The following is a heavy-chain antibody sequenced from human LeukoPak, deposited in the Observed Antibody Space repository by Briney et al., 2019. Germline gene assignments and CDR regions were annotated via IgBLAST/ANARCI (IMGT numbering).Heavy chain of an antibody. D-gene: IGHD2-8*02. Sequence: PSETLSLTCAVYGGSFSGYYWSWLRQPPGKGLEWIGEINHSGSTNYNPSLKSRVTISVDTSKNQSFLKLSSVTAADTAVYYCARGLGGWWPEPFAWGQGTLVTVSS. CDR2: INHSGST. J-gene: IGHJ5*02. CDR1: GGSFSGYY. CDR3: ARGLGGWWPEPFA. V-gene: IGHV4-34*01.